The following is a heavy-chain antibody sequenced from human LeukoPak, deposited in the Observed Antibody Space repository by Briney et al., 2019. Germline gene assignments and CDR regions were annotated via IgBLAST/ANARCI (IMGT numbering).Heavy chain of an antibody. CDR2: IWYDGSNK. Sequence: GGSLRLSCAASGFTFSSYGMHWVRQAPGKGLEWVAVIWYDGSNKYYADSVKGRFTISRDNSKNTLYLQMNSLRAEDTAVYYCARAERGSSKYYFDYWGQGTLVTVSS. J-gene: IGHJ4*02. CDR1: GFTFSSYG. D-gene: IGHD1-26*01. V-gene: IGHV3-33*01. CDR3: ARAERGSSKYYFDY.